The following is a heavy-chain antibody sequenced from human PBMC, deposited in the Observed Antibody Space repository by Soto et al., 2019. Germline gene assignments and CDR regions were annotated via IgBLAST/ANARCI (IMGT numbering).Heavy chain of an antibody. CDR1: RYIFTAYF. Sequence: QVQLVQSGAEVKKPGASVKVSCKAPRYIFTAYFMHWVRQAPGQGLEWMGWINPNNGATHYGLSFQGGATMTGDTSISTAYMDLSSLRSDDTAVYYFASHDPGARFAPWGQGTLVIVSS. V-gene: IGHV1-2*02. CDR2: INPNNGAT. CDR3: ASHDPGARFAP. D-gene: IGHD1-1*01. J-gene: IGHJ5*02.